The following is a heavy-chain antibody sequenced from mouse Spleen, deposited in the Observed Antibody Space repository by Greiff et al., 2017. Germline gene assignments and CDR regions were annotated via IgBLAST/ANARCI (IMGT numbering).Heavy chain of an antibody. V-gene: IGHV3-6*01. J-gene: IGHJ4*01. D-gene: IGHD2-1*01. CDR1: GYSITSGYY. CDR3: ARWGYGNGLYYAMDY. CDR2: ISYDGSN. Sequence: VQLKESGPGLVKPSQSLSLTCSVTGYSITSGYYWNWIRQFPGNKLEWMGYISYDGSNNYNPSLKNRISITRDTSKNQFFLKLNSVTTEDTATYYCARWGYGNGLYYAMDYWGQGTSVTVSS.